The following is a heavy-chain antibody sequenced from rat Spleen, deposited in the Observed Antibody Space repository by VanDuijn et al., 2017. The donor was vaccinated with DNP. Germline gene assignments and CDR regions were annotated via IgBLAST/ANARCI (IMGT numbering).Heavy chain of an antibody. CDR1: AYSITTNY. D-gene: IGHD1-4*01. CDR2: ISYSGGT. Sequence: EVQLQESGPGLVKPSQSLSLTCSVTAYSITTNYWGWIRKFPGNKMEWVGHISYSGGTSYNPSLKSRISITRDTSKNQFFLQVNSVTTEDTATYHCARWPGYNPPYAMDAWGQGTSVTVSS. V-gene: IGHV3-1*01. J-gene: IGHJ4*01. CDR3: ARWPGYNPPYAMDA.